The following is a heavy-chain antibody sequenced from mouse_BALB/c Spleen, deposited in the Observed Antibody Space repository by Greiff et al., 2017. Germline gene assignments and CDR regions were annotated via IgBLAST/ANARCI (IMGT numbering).Heavy chain of an antibody. CDR3: AREDYGSSYGAY. CDR2: INPNNGGT. CDR1: GYTFTDYN. V-gene: IGHV1-18*01. D-gene: IGHD1-1*01. J-gene: IGHJ3*01. Sequence: EVKVVESGPELVKPGASVKIPCKASGYTFTDYNMDWVKQSHGKSLEWIGDINPNNGGTIYNQKFKGKATLTVDKSSSTAYMELRSLTSEDTAVYYCAREDYGSSYGAYWGQGTLVTVSA.